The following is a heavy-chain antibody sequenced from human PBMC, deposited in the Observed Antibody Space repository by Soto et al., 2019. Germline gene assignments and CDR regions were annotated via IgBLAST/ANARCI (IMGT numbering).Heavy chain of an antibody. D-gene: IGHD4-4*01. CDR3: ARGSNHFDY. J-gene: IGHJ4*02. CDR2: INSDGNST. CDR1: GFTFSPFW. Sequence: EVQLVESGGGLVQPGGSLRLSCAASGFTFSPFWMPWARQVPGKGPVWVSRINSDGNSTSYADSVKGRFTISRDNAKNTLYLQMNSLRAEDTAVYYCARGSNHFDYWGQGTLVTVSS. V-gene: IGHV3-74*01.